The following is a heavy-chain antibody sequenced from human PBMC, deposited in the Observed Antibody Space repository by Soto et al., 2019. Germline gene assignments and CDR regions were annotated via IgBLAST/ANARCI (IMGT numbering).Heavy chain of an antibody. CDR3: ARGLREDIVLMVNWFDP. J-gene: IGHJ5*02. Sequence: ASETLSLTCSVSGDSIGDYYWSWIRQPPGKGLEWIGYIYYSGSTYYNPSLKSRVTISVDTSKNQFSLKLSSVTAADTAVYYCARGLREDIVLMVNWFDPWGQGTLVTVS. D-gene: IGHD2-8*01. CDR2: IYYSGST. V-gene: IGHV4-30-4*01. CDR1: GDSIGDYY.